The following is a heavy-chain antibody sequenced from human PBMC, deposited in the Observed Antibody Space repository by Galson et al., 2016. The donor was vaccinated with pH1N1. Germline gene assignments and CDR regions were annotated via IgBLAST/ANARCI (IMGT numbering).Heavy chain of an antibody. J-gene: IGHJ3*02. V-gene: IGHV1-46*01. CDR3: ARDAAMIVVVSGYAFDI. Sequence: SVKVSCKASGYTLTSYYMYWVRQAPGQGLEWMGIINPSGGNTTYAQKFQGRLTMTRDTSTSTVYMELSSLRSGDTAVYYCARDAAMIVVVSGYAFDIWGQGTMVTVSS. D-gene: IGHD3-22*01. CDR2: INPSGGNT. CDR1: GYTLTSYY.